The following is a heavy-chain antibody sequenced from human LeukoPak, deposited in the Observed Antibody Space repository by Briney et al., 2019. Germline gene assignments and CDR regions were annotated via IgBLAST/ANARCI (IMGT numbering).Heavy chain of an antibody. CDR2: IRQDGSEK. V-gene: IGHV3-7*01. CDR1: GFTFSNYW. D-gene: IGHD2-2*01. J-gene: IGHJ5*02. Sequence: GGSLRLSCAASGFTFSNYWMTWVRQAPGKGLEWVANIRQDGSEKYYVDSVKGRFTISRDNAKNSLYLQMNNLRAEDTAVYYCAGGYCSSTSCYAGNNWFDPWGQGTLVTVSS. CDR3: AGGYCSSTSCYAGNNWFDP.